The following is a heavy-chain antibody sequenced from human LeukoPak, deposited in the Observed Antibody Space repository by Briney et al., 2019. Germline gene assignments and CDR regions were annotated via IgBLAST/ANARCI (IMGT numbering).Heavy chain of an antibody. J-gene: IGHJ6*02. V-gene: IGHV1-18*01. CDR3: ARDLSGGYGSGSYYAPKGDYYYYGMDV. Sequence: GASVKVSCKGSGYTFTSYGISWVRQAPGQGLEWMGWISAYNGNTNYAQKLQGRVTMTTDTSTSTAYMELSSLRSEDTAVYYCARDLSGGYGSGSYYAPKGDYYYYGMDVWGQGTTVTVSS. CDR1: GYTFTSYG. D-gene: IGHD3-10*01. CDR2: ISAYNGNT.